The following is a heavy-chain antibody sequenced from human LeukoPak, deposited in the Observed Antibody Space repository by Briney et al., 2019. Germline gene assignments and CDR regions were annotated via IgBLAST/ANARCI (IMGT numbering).Heavy chain of an antibody. D-gene: IGHD1-26*01. Sequence: PSETLSLTCTVSGGSISSFHYNWDWIRQPPGKGLEWIGEINHSGSTNYNPSLKSRVTISVDTSKNQFSLKLSPVTAADTAVYYCASSLGGSYWGGLYYFDYWGQGTLVTVSS. CDR2: INHSGST. V-gene: IGHV4-39*07. J-gene: IGHJ4*02. CDR3: ASSLGGSYWGGLYYFDY. CDR1: GGSISSFHYN.